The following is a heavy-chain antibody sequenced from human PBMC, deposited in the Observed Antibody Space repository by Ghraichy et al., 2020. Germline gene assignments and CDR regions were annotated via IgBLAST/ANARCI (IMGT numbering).Heavy chain of an antibody. D-gene: IGHD6-13*01. CDR2: ISGSGGNT. CDR1: GFTFSSYV. Sequence: LSLTCAASGFTFSSYVLSWVRQAPGKGLEWVSAISGSGGNTYYPDSVKGRFTISRDNSNNTLDLQMNSLRAEDTAVYYCAKGIAAGTSTISYYYNGMDVWGQGTTVTVSS. V-gene: IGHV3-23*01. J-gene: IGHJ6*02. CDR3: AKGIAAGTSTISYYYNGMDV.